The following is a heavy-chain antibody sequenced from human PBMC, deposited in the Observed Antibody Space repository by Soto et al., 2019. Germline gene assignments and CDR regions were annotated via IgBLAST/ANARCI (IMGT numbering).Heavy chain of an antibody. CDR1: GGSFNGYY. CDR2: INHSGST. Sequence: QVQLRQWGAGLVKPSETLSLTCAVYGGSFNGYYWNWIRQPPGKGLEWIGEINHSGSTNYNPSLKSRVSISVDTSKTHFSLRLSSVTAADTAVYYCASQRPTVTTFDYWGQGTLVTVSS. D-gene: IGHD4-17*01. CDR3: ASQRPTVTTFDY. V-gene: IGHV4-34*01. J-gene: IGHJ4*02.